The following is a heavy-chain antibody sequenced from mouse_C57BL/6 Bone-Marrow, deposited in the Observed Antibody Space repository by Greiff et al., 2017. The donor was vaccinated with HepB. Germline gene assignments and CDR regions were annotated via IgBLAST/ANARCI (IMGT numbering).Heavy chain of an antibody. D-gene: IGHD2-2*01. Sequence: VQLQQSGAELVRPGASVKLSCTASGFNIKDDYMNWVKQRPEQGLEWIGWIDPENGDTEYASKFQGKATITADTSSNTAYLQLSSLTSEDPAVYYCTTYYGYDAYWGQGTLVTVSA. CDR2: IDPENGDT. J-gene: IGHJ3*01. CDR1: GFNIKDDY. V-gene: IGHV14-4*01. CDR3: TTYYGYDAY.